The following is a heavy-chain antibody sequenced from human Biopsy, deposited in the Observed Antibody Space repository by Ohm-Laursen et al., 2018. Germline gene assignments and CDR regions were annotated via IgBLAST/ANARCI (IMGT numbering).Heavy chain of an antibody. CDR1: GFIFSTYT. CDR3: ARESALKWYQSLSYFNGMDV. CDR2: ISSRSSAL. D-gene: IGHD2-2*01. J-gene: IGHJ6*02. Sequence: SLRLSCAASGFIFSTYTMNWVRLPPGAGLEWVSSISSRSSALFYSDSLKGRFTISRDNAKNSLFLHMNSLIAEDTTVYYCARESALKWYQSLSYFNGMDVWGQGTTVTVSS. V-gene: IGHV3-21*01.